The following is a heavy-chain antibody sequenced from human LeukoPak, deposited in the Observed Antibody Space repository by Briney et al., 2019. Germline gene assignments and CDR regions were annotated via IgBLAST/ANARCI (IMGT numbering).Heavy chain of an antibody. V-gene: IGHV7-4-1*02. CDR1: GYTFTSYG. Sequence: GASVKVSCKASGYTFTSYGIIWVRQAPGQGLEWMGNIDTTTGNPRYAQDFTGRFVFSLDTSVSTAYLQITSLKADDTAAYYCVRGTPTPGMDYWGQGTQVTVSS. CDR2: IDTTTGNP. D-gene: IGHD3-10*01. CDR3: VRGTPTPGMDY. J-gene: IGHJ4*02.